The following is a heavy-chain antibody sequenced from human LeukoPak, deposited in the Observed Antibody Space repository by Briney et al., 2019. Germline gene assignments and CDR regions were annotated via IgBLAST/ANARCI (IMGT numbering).Heavy chain of an antibody. V-gene: IGHV4-39*07. CDR2: VYYSGST. J-gene: IGHJ3*02. Sequence: PSETLSLTCTVSGGSISTTNYYWGWIRQSPGKGLEWFGCVYYSGSTYYNPSLKSRVTISVDTSKNQFSLKLSSVTAADTAVYYCASDVRLLWFGESPDAFDIWGQGTMVTVSS. D-gene: IGHD3-10*01. CDR3: ASDVRLLWFGESPDAFDI. CDR1: GGSISTTNYY.